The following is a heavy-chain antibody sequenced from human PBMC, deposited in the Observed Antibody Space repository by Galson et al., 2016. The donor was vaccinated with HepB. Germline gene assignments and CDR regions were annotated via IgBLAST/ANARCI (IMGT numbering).Heavy chain of an antibody. D-gene: IGHD4-23*01. CDR2: INTNTGSP. V-gene: IGHV7-4-1*01. CDR1: GYTFANYG. Sequence: CKASGYTFANYGLTWVRQAPGQGLEWMGWINTNTGSPTYAQGFTGRIVFSLDTSVSTTYLQIYSLQAGDTAVYYCARDRGGYSDFWGQGTLVTVSS. J-gene: IGHJ4*02. CDR3: ARDRGGYSDF.